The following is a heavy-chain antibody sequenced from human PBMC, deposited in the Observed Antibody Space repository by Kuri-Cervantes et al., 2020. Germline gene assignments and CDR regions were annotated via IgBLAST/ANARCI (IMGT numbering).Heavy chain of an antibody. D-gene: IGHD2-2*01. CDR1: GYTFTKYA. V-gene: IGHV1-3*01. J-gene: IGHJ6*03. CDR2: INAGTGDT. CDR3: ARGGPLNSEPHIVVVPAAIHYYYMDV. Sequence: ASVKVSCKASGYTFTKYAIHWVRQAPGQRLEWMGWINAGTGDTIYSQKFQGRLTMTRNTSISTAYMELRSLRSDDTAVYYCARGGPLNSEPHIVVVPAAIHYYYMDVWGKGTTVTVSS.